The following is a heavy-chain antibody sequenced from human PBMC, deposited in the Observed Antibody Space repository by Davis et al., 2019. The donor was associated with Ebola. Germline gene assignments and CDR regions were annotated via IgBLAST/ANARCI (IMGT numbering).Heavy chain of an antibody. J-gene: IGHJ4*02. CDR3: ARAVFHEVLDS. CDR1: GFTFSNYA. V-gene: IGHV3-30*04. D-gene: IGHD3-3*01. Sequence: GESLKISCAASGFTFSNYAMHWVRQAPGKGLEWVAVVSHSEREKFYADSVKGRFTISRDNSENTLYLQLESLTADDRPVYFCARAVFHEVLDSWGQGTLVTVAA. CDR2: VSHSEREK.